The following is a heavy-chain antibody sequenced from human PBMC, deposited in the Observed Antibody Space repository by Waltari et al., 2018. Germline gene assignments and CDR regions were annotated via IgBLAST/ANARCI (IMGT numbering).Heavy chain of an antibody. CDR2: IYHSGST. CDR3: ARDLEGELDY. D-gene: IGHD3-16*01. Sequence: QVQLQESGPGLVKPSETLSLTCTVSGYSIRSGYYWGWIRQPPGKGLEWIGSIYHSGSTYYNPSLKSRVTISVDTSKNQFSLKLSSVTAADTAVYYCARDLEGELDYWGQGTLVTVSS. CDR1: GYSIRSGYY. J-gene: IGHJ4*02. V-gene: IGHV4-38-2*02.